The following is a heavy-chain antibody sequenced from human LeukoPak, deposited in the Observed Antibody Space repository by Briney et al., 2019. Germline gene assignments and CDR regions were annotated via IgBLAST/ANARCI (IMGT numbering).Heavy chain of an antibody. CDR3: AKDLYSSGWYRDYFDY. CDR1: GFTFSTYT. CDR2: ISGSGGNT. Sequence: PGGSLRLSCAASGFTFSTYTMSWVRQTPGKGLEWVSAISGSGGNTYYADSVKGRFTISRDNSENTLFLQMNSLRAEDRAVYYCAKDLYSSGWYRDYFDYWGQGTLVTVSS. J-gene: IGHJ4*02. D-gene: IGHD6-19*01. V-gene: IGHV3-23*01.